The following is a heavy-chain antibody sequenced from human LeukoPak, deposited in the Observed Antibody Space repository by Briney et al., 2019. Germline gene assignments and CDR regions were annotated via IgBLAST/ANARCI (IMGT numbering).Heavy chain of an antibody. CDR1: GYTFTGYY. CDR3: ARVHFGYCTNGVCYTGPEYFQH. D-gene: IGHD2-8*01. CDR2: INPNSGGT. Sequence: GASVKVSCKASGYTFTGYYMHWVRQAPGLGLEWMGRINPNSGGTNYAQKFQGRVTMTRDTSISTAYMELSRLRSDDTAVYYCARVHFGYCTNGVCYTGPEYFQHWGQGTLVTVSS. J-gene: IGHJ1*01. V-gene: IGHV1-2*06.